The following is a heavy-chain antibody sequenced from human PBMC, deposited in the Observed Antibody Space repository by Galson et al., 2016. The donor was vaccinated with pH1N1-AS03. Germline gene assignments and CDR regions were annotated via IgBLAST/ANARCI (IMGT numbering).Heavy chain of an antibody. CDR1: GYTFSNHW. V-gene: IGHV5-51*01. D-gene: IGHD3-3*01. J-gene: IGHJ6*02. Sequence: QSGAEAKKPGESLKISCKVSGYTFSNHWIGWVRQMPGKGLEWMGIIYPADSSTTYSPSFQGQVTISADQSISTAYLQWSSLRASDTAMYFCARQQDGRGSGLEWLFWYGMDVWGQGTTVIVSS. CDR3: ARQQDGRGSGLEWLFWYGMDV. CDR2: IYPADSST.